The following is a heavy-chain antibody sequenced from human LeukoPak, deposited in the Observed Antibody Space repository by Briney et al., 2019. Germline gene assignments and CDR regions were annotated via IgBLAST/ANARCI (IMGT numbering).Heavy chain of an antibody. V-gene: IGHV3-23*01. J-gene: IGHJ4*02. Sequence: GGSLRLSCAASGFTFSSYAMNWVRQAPGKGLEWVSGISGSGGGTYYADSVKGRFTISRDNSKNTLYLQMNSLRVEDMAVYYCAKQYDFWSGPDYWGQGTLVTVSS. CDR3: AKQYDFWSGPDY. D-gene: IGHD3-3*01. CDR2: ISGSGGGT. CDR1: GFTFSSYA.